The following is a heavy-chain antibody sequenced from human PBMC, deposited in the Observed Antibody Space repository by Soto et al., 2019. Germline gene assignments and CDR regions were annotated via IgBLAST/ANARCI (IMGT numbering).Heavy chain of an antibody. V-gene: IGHV1-18*01. J-gene: IGHJ6*02. CDR2: ISAYNGNI. Sequence: QVQLVQSGAEVKKPGASVKVSCKASGYTFTNYGISWVRQAPGQGLEWMGWISAYNGNINYAQKLQGRVTMTTDTSTSTAYMALRSLRSDDTAMYYCATSYCGGNCYSNLPLDSYSYGMDVWGQGTTVTVSS. CDR3: ATSYCGGNCYSNLPLDSYSYGMDV. CDR1: GYTFTNYG. D-gene: IGHD2-21*02.